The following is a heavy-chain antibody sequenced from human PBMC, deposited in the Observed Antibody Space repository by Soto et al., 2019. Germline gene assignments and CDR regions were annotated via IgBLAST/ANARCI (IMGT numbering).Heavy chain of an antibody. CDR3: ARDLTNADRYDFWSGYFPHYGMDV. V-gene: IGHV1-2*04. J-gene: IGHJ6*02. D-gene: IGHD3-3*01. CDR1: GYTFTGYY. Sequence: GASVKVSCKASGYTFTGYYMHWVRQAPGQGLEWMGWINPNSGGTNYARKFQGWVTMTRDTSISTAYMELSRLRYHDTAVYYCARDLTNADRYDFWSGYFPHYGMDVWGQGTTVTVSS. CDR2: INPNSGGT.